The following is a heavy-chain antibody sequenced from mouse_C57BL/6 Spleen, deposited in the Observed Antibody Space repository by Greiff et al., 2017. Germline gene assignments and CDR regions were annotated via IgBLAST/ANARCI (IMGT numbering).Heavy chain of an antibody. D-gene: IGHD2-3*01. CDR2: IDPSDSYT. V-gene: IGHV1-50*01. CDR1: GYTFTSYW. Sequence: QVQLKQPGAELVKPGASVKLSCKASGYTFTSYWMQWVKQRPGQGLEWIGEIDPSDSYTNYNQKFKGKATLTVDTSSSTAYMQLSSLTSEDSAVYYCARGYDGYYVLYAMDYWGQGTSVTVSS. CDR3: ARGYDGYYVLYAMDY. J-gene: IGHJ4*01.